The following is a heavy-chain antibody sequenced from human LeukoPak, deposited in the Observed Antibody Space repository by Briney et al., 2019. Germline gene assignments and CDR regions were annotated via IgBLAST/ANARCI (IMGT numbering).Heavy chain of an antibody. D-gene: IGHD2-15*01. Sequence: SGPTLVKPTQTLTLTCTFSGFSLSTSGVGVGWIRQPPGKALEWLALTYWDDDKRYSPSLKGRLTITKDTSKNQVVLTMTNMDPVDTATYYCAHSLGYCSGGSCPNWFDPWGQGTLVTVSS. CDR3: AHSLGYCSGGSCPNWFDP. V-gene: IGHV2-5*02. CDR2: TYWDDDK. CDR1: GFSLSTSGVG. J-gene: IGHJ5*02.